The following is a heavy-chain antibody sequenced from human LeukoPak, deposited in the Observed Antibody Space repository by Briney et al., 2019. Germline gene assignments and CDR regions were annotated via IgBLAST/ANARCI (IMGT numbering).Heavy chain of an antibody. CDR1: GFTVSSNY. Sequence: GGSLRLSCAASGFTVSSNYMSWVRQAPGKGLEWVSYISSSSSTIYYADSVKGRFTISRDNAKNSLYLQMNSLGAEDTAVYYCASLGSGYFLYYYYYYMDVWGKGTTVTVSS. D-gene: IGHD3-3*01. CDR3: ASLGSGYFLYYYYYYMDV. V-gene: IGHV3-48*01. CDR2: ISSSSSTI. J-gene: IGHJ6*03.